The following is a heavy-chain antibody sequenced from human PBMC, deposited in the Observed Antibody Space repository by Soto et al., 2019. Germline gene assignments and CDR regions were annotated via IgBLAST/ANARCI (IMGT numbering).Heavy chain of an antibody. V-gene: IGHV4-39*01. J-gene: IGHJ6*02. CDR3: ARHSGRINVGYYYDMDV. CDR2: TYYSGYT. D-gene: IGHD3-16*01. CDR1: GGSISSSSYY. Sequence: QLQLQESGPGLVKPSETLSLTCTVSGGSISSSSYYWGWIRQPPGKGLEWIGSTYYSGYTYSNPSLKTRVTLSVDTSKTPFPRKLSSVTAADTAVYYCARHSGRINVGYYYDMDVWGQGTTVTVSS.